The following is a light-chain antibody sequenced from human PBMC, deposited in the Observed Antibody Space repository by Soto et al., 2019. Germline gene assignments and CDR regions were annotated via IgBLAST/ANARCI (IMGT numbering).Light chain of an antibody. CDR2: AAS. V-gene: IGKV1-39*01. CDR3: QQSYNSPQT. CDR1: QTIMTY. Sequence: DIQITQSPAALSAYVGDEGTRVGRSSQTIMTYLNWYQLKPGKPPRLLIYAASSLQSGVPSRFSGSGSGTDFTLTISSLQPEDFATYSCQQSYNSPQTFGRGTMVAIK. J-gene: IGKJ1*01.